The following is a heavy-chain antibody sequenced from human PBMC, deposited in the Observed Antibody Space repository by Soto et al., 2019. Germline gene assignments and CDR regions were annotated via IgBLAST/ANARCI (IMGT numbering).Heavy chain of an antibody. J-gene: IGHJ6*03. CDR3: ATKAGGFSSRKQGLTNYYYMHV. D-gene: IGHD3-3*01. V-gene: IGHV1-69*02. CDR1: GGTFSSYT. CDR2: IIPILGIA. Sequence: QVQLVQSGAEVKKPGSSVKVSCKASGGTFSSYTISWVRQAPGQGLEWMGRIIPILGIANYAQKFQGRVTITADKPTSTDYKELSSLRSEDTAVYYCATKAGGFSSRKQGLTNYYYMHVWGKGTTVTVSS.